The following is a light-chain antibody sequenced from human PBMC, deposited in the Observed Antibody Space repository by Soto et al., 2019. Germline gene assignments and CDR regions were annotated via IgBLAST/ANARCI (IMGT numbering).Light chain of an antibody. V-gene: IGKV3-20*01. J-gene: IGKJ1*01. CDR3: QQYNNWPPWT. CDR1: QSVSSNF. CDR2: GAS. Sequence: EIVLTQSPGTLSLSPGERATLSCRASQSVSSNFLAWYQQRPGQAPRLLIYGASNRATGIPDRFSGTGSGTDFTLTISSLQSEDFAVYYCQQYNNWPPWTFGQGTKVDIK.